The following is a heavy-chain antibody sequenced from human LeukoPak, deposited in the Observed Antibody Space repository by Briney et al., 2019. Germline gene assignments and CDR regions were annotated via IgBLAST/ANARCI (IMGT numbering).Heavy chain of an antibody. Sequence: KTSETLSLTCAVYGGSFSGYYWSWIRQPPGKGLEWIGEINHSGSTNYNPSLKSRVTISVDTSKNQFSLKLSSVTAADAAVYYCASSGYSYGYWGQGTLVTVSS. CDR2: INHSGST. V-gene: IGHV4-34*01. J-gene: IGHJ4*02. CDR1: GGSFSGYY. D-gene: IGHD5-18*01. CDR3: ASSGYSYGY.